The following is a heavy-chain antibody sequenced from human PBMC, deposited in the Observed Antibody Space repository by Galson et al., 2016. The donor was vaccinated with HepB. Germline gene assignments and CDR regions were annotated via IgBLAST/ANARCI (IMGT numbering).Heavy chain of an antibody. CDR2: ISYDGNNK. J-gene: IGHJ4*02. D-gene: IGHD4-17*01. Sequence: SLRLSCAASGFTFRTHGMPWICQAPGKGLELVSIISYDGNNKFFIDSVRGRLTISIDNSKNTVYLQMNSLRAEDTAVYYCATSTWETTGFDYWGQGTLVTVSP. V-gene: IGHV3-30*03. CDR1: GFTFRTHG. CDR3: ATSTWETTGFDY.